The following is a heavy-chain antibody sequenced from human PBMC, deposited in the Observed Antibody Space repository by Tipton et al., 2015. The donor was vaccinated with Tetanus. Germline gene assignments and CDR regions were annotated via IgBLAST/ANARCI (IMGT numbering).Heavy chain of an antibody. D-gene: IGHD2-2*01. CDR3: ARSIAAASVWPFDY. J-gene: IGHJ4*02. V-gene: IGHV4-34*01. CDR1: GGAFSGHY. Sequence: TLSLTCNVYGGAFSGHYWTWIRQAPGKGLEWIGEIHPSGSTNYNASLRGRVTMSVDLTRKHVFLRMTSVTAADTAVYYCARSIAAASVWPFDYWGQGAQVTVSS. CDR2: IHPSGST.